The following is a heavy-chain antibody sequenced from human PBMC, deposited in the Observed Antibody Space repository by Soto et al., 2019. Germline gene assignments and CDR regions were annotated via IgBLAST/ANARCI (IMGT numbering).Heavy chain of an antibody. V-gene: IGHV4-31*03. CDR2: IYYTGST. Sequence: QVQLQESGPGLVKPSQTLSLTCTVSGDSISSGGYFWNWIRQHPGKGLEWIGLIYYTGSTFYNPSLSSRVTFSVDTSKNHFSLNLTSVTAADTAVYFCARLSSSSSFDFWRQGTLVTVSS. J-gene: IGHJ4*02. D-gene: IGHD6-6*01. CDR3: ARLSSSSSFDF. CDR1: GDSISSGGYF.